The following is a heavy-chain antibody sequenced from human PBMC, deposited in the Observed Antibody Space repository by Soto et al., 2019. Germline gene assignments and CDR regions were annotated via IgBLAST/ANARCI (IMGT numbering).Heavy chain of an antibody. Sequence: GASLKVSCKASGGTFSSYAISWVRQAPGQGLEWMGGIIPIFGTANCAQKFQGRVTITADESTSTAYMELSSLRSEDTAVYYCASWSGSYYAYFDYWGQGTLFTVSS. CDR2: IIPIFGTA. CDR3: ASWSGSYYAYFDY. CDR1: GGTFSSYA. V-gene: IGHV1-69*13. J-gene: IGHJ4*02. D-gene: IGHD1-26*01.